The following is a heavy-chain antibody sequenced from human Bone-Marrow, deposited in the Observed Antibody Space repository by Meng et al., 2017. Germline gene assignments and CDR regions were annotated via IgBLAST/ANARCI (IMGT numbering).Heavy chain of an antibody. J-gene: IGHJ3*02. CDR2: IIPIFGTA. CDR3: ARARPVDISTHRQGGAFDI. V-gene: IGHV1-69*05. Sequence: SVKVSCKASGGTFSSYAISWVRQAPGQGLEWMGGIIPIFGTANYAQKFQGRLTITTDESTSTAYMELSSLRSEDTAVYYCARARPVDISTHRQGGAFDIWGQGTMVTVSS. D-gene: IGHD5-24*01. CDR1: GGTFSSYA.